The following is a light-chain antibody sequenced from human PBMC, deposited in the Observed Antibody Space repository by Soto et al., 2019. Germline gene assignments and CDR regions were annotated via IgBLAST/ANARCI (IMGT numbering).Light chain of an antibody. CDR2: DAS. V-gene: IGKV3-11*01. CDR3: QQREDWPRA. J-gene: IGKJ4*01. Sequence: EIVLTQSPATLSLSPGDRATLSCRASKSVGDYLGWYQQKPGQAPRLLIYDASPMATGVPARFSASGSGTDFTHTISSLEPEDFAISYCQQREDWPRAFGGGTKVEFK. CDR1: KSVGDY.